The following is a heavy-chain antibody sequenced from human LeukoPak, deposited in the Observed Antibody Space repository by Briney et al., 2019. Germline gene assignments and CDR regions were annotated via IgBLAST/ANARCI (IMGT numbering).Heavy chain of an antibody. CDR1: GFTFSSYW. CDR3: AKDILGGATRLHDAFDI. J-gene: IGHJ3*02. D-gene: IGHD1-26*01. V-gene: IGHV3-7*03. CDR2: IKQDGSEK. Sequence: GGSLRLSCAASGFTFSSYWMSWVRQAPGKGLEWVANIKQDGSEKYYVDSVKGRFTISRDNAKNSLYLQMNSLRAEDTALYYCAKDILGGATRLHDAFDIWGQGTMVTVSS.